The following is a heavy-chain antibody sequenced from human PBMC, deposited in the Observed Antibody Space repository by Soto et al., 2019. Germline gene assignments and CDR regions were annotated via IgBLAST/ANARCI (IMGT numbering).Heavy chain of an antibody. D-gene: IGHD3-22*01. CDR1: GGTFSSYA. V-gene: IGHV1-69*01. CDR2: IIPIFGTA. J-gene: IGHJ4*02. CDR3: ARGHTTYYYDSSGYYYDLFFDY. Sequence: QVQLVQSGAEVKKPGSSVKVSCKASGGTFSSYAISWVRQAPGQGLEWMGGIIPIFGTANYAQKFQGRVTITADETTSTAYMELSRLRSEDTAVYYCARGHTTYYYDSSGYYYDLFFDYWGQGTLVTVSS.